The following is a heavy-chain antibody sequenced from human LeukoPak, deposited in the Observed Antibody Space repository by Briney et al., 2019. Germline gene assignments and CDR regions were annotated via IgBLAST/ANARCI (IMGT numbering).Heavy chain of an antibody. V-gene: IGHV4-4*07. CDR1: GGSISSYY. J-gene: IGHJ5*02. CDR2: IYTSGST. Sequence: SETLSLTCTVSGGSISSYYWSWIRQPAGKGLEWIGRIYTSGSTNYNPSLKGRVTMSVDTSKNQFSQKLSSVTAADTAVYYCARGVVIHALFDPWGQGTLVTVSS. D-gene: IGHD3-22*01. CDR3: ARGVVIHALFDP.